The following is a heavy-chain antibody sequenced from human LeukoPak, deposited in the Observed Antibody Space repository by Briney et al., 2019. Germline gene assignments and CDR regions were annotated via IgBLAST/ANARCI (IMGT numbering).Heavy chain of an antibody. CDR2: VNPSGGST. V-gene: IGHV1-46*01. CDR1: GYTFTSHY. CDR3: ASRKLGNDY. Sequence: ASVKVSCKASGYTFTSHYIHWVRQAPGQGLEWMGTVNPSGGSTRYAQKFQGRVTMTRDKSTSTAYMELRSLRSDDTAVYYCASRKLGNDYWGQGTLVTVSS. J-gene: IGHJ4*02. D-gene: IGHD7-27*01.